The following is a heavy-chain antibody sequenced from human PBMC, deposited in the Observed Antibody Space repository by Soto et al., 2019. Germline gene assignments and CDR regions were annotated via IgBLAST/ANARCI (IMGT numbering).Heavy chain of an antibody. Sequence: QVQLQESGPGLVKPSETLSLTCAVSTGSVSGSYWWTWVRQTPGKGLEWIGEVYRGGGTYYNPSLKSRLTMSVDESKNQFSLKLDSVNAADTAVYYCAGDLTTDDFDYWGQGALVTVSS. CDR3: AGDLTTDDFDY. D-gene: IGHD1-1*01. J-gene: IGHJ4*02. V-gene: IGHV4-4*02. CDR1: TGSVSGSYW. CDR2: VYRGGGT.